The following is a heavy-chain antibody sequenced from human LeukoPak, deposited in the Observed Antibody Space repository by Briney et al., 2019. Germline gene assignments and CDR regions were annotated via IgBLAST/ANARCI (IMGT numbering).Heavy chain of an antibody. CDR2: INHSGST. J-gene: IGHJ5*02. D-gene: IGHD3-3*01. CDR3: ARAHPTDFWSGYYTTNWFDP. CDR1: GGSFSGYY. V-gene: IGHV4-34*01. Sequence: SETLSLTCAVYGGSFSGYYWSWIRQPPGKGLEWIGEINHSGSTNYTPSLKSRVTISVDTSKNQFSLKLSSVTAADTAVYYCARAHPTDFWSGYYTTNWFDPWGQGTLVTVSS.